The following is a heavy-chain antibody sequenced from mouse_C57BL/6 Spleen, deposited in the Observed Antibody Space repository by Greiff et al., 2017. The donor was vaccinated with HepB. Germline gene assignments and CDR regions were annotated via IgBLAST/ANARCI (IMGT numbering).Heavy chain of an antibody. J-gene: IGHJ2*01. V-gene: IGHV1-55*01. CDR1: GYTFTSYW. CDR2: IYPGSGST. D-gene: IGHD1-1*01. Sequence: QVQLQQPGAELVKPGASVKMSCKASGYTFTSYWITWVKQRPGQGLEWIGDIYPGSGSTNYNEKFKSKATLTVDTSSRTAYMQLSSLTSADSAVYYCAGYYYGSSFYFDYWGQGTTLTVSS. CDR3: AGYYYGSSFYFDY.